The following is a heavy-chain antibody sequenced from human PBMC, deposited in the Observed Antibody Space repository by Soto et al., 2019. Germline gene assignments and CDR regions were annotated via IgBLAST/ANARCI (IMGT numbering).Heavy chain of an antibody. V-gene: IGHV4-59*01. Sequence: ASETLSLTCTVSGGSISSYYWSWIRQPPGKGLEWIGYIYYSGSTNYNPSLKSRVTISVDTSKNQFSLKLSSVTAADTAVYYCARTTGTTGWFDPWGQGTLVTAPQ. D-gene: IGHD1-1*01. CDR3: ARTTGTTGWFDP. CDR1: GGSISSYY. CDR2: IYYSGST. J-gene: IGHJ5*02.